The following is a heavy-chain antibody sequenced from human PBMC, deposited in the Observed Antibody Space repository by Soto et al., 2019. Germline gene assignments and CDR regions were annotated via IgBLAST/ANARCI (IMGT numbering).Heavy chain of an antibody. V-gene: IGHV3-30-3*01. J-gene: IGHJ4*02. CDR3: ARSNSWWLRTGYFDY. Sequence: GGSLRLSCAASGFTFSSYAMHWVRQAPGKGLEWVAVISYDGSIKYYADSVKGRFTISRDNSMNTLYLQMNSLRAEDTAVYYCARSNSWWLRTGYFDYWGQGTLVTVSS. D-gene: IGHD5-12*01. CDR2: ISYDGSIK. CDR1: GFTFSSYA.